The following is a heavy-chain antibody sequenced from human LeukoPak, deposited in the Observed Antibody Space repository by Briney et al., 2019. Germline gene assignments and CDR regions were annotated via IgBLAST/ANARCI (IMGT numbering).Heavy chain of an antibody. CDR1: GFTFSSYG. D-gene: IGHD3-3*01. CDR2: ISYDGSNK. Sequence: GRSLRLSCAASGFTFSSYGMHWVRQAPGKGLEWVAVISYDGSNKYYADSVKGRFTISRDNSKNTLYLQMNSLRAEDTAVYYCAKAPSLRFIDYWGQGTLVTVSS. V-gene: IGHV3-30*18. J-gene: IGHJ4*02. CDR3: AKAPSLRFIDY.